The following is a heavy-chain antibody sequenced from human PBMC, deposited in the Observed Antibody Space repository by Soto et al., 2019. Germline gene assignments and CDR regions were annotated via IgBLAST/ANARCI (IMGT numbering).Heavy chain of an antibody. Sequence: EAQLLESGGGLVQPGGSLRLSCAASGFTFSSYAMSWVRQAPGKGLEWVSVISGSGDSTYYADSVRGRFTISRDNSKNTLYLQMNSLRAEDMAVYYCAKDRDGAAAGPTKFYGMDVWGQGTTVTVSS. CDR3: AKDRDGAAAGPTKFYGMDV. V-gene: IGHV3-23*01. CDR2: ISGSGDST. CDR1: GFTFSSYA. J-gene: IGHJ6*02. D-gene: IGHD6-13*01.